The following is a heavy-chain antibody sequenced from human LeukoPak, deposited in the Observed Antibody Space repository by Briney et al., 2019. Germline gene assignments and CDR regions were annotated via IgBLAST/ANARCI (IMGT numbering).Heavy chain of an antibody. CDR1: GFTFSSYS. V-gene: IGHV3-21*04. J-gene: IGHJ4*02. CDR3: ARENWVYNWKYDSSGSGINY. CDR2: ISSSSSYI. Sequence: GGSLRLSCAASGFTFSSYSMNWVRQAPGKGLEWVSSISSSSSYIYYADSVKGRFTISRDNSKNTLYLQMNSLRAEDTAIYYCARENWVYNWKYDSSGSGINYWGQGTLVTVSS. D-gene: IGHD3-22*01.